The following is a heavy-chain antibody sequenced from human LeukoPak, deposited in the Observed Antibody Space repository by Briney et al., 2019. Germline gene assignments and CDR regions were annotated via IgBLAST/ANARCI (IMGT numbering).Heavy chain of an antibody. CDR3: ASGQELPDAFDI. D-gene: IGHD1-26*01. Sequence: PSETLSLTCTVSGGSISSYYWSWIRQPPGKGLEWIGYIYYSGSTSYNPSLKSPVRISVHTSKHQFSLKLSSVTAADTAVYYCASGQELPDAFDIWGQGTMVTVSS. CDR2: IYYSGST. V-gene: IGHV4-59*01. CDR1: GGSISSYY. J-gene: IGHJ3*02.